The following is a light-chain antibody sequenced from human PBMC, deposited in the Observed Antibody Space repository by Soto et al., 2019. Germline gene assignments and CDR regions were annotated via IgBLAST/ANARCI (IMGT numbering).Light chain of an antibody. CDR3: QQYNSYSPYT. J-gene: IGKJ2*01. CDR1: QSISSW. CDR2: KAS. Sequence: DIQMTQSPSTLSASVGDRVTITCRASQSISSWLAWYQQKPGKAPKLLIYKASSLETGVPSRFSGSESGTAFTLTISSLQPDDFATYYCQQYNSYSPYTFGQGTKLEIK. V-gene: IGKV1-5*03.